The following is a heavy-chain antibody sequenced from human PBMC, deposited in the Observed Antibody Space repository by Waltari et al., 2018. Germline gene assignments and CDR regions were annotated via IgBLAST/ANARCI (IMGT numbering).Heavy chain of an antibody. CDR1: GVSISSGSYY. Sequence: QVQLQESGPGLVKPSQTLSLTCTVSGVSISSGSYYWCWIRQPAGKGLEWIGRIYTSGSTNYNPSLKSRVTISVDTSKNQFSLKLSSVTAADTAVYYWARGDYFRGGSFDYWGQGTLVTVSS. J-gene: IGHJ4*02. CDR3: ARGDYFRGGSFDY. V-gene: IGHV4-61*02. CDR2: IYTSGST. D-gene: IGHD3-10*02.